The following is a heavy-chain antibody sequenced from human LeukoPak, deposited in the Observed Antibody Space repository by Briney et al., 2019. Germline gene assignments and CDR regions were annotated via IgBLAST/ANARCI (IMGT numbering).Heavy chain of an antibody. V-gene: IGHV3-23*01. J-gene: IGHJ4*02. CDR2: IGSSGGGI. Sequence: GGSLRLSCAASGFTFSTYTMYWVRHPPGKRLEWVSIIGSSGGGIHYADSVKGRFTVSRDNSKNALYLQMNSLRVEDTAVYYCAIDPNWGTHSWGQGVLVTVSS. CDR1: GFTFSTYT. CDR3: AIDPNWGTHS. D-gene: IGHD7-27*01.